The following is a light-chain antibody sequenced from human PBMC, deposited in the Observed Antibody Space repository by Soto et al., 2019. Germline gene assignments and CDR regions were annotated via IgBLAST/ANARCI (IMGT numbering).Light chain of an antibody. J-gene: IGLJ1*01. V-gene: IGLV2-14*01. CDR1: SSDVGGYNY. Sequence: QSALTQPASVSGSPGQSFTISCTGTSSDVGGYNYVSWYQQHPGKAPKLMIYDVSNRPSGVSNRFSGYKSGNTASLTISGLQDEDEADYYCSSYTSSSTLLYVFGTGTKLTVL. CDR2: DVS. CDR3: SSYTSSSTLLYV.